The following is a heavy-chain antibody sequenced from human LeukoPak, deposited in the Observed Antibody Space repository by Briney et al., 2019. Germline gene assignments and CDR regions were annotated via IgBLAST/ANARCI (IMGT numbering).Heavy chain of an antibody. D-gene: IGHD6-6*01. J-gene: IGHJ4*02. CDR2: INHSGST. Sequence: PSETLSLTCAVYGGSFSGYYWSWIRQPPGKGLEWIGEINHSGSTNYNPSLKSRVTISVDTSKNQFSLKLSSVTAADTAVYYCAIFQAARRLCYFDYWGRGTLVTVSS. CDR3: AIFQAARRLCYFDY. CDR1: GGSFSGYY. V-gene: IGHV4-34*01.